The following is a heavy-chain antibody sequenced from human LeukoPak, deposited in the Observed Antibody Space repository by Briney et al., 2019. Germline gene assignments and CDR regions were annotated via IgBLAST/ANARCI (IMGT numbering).Heavy chain of an antibody. J-gene: IGHJ6*03. V-gene: IGHV1-69*05. CDR1: GGSFSTSG. Sequence: EASVKVSCKASGGSFSTSGFSWVRQAPGQGLEWMGGVIPIYGTPSYAQKFQGKVTITTDESTSTVYMELSSLRSEDTAVYYCARDHWGIVENGYDYFYYDMDVRGKGTTVTVSS. CDR2: VIPIYGTP. CDR3: ARDHWGIVENGYDYFYYDMDV. D-gene: IGHD7-27*01.